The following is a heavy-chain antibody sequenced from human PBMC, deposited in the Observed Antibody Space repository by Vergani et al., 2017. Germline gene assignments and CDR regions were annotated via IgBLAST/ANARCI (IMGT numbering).Heavy chain of an antibody. D-gene: IGHD4-11*01. CDR2: IDHTGRP. Sequence: QVQLQQWGGGLLKPSETLSLTCVVNGGSFTSYHWTWIRQSPGEGLEWVGDIDHTGRPDYNPSLKSRVTMSVDKSRNHFSLTLNSVTATDTAIYFCARVNTETNGHLYYYYYMDVWGQGTAVTVS. J-gene: IGHJ6*03. CDR1: GGSFTSYH. V-gene: IGHV4-34*01. CDR3: ARVNTETNGHLYYYYYMDV.